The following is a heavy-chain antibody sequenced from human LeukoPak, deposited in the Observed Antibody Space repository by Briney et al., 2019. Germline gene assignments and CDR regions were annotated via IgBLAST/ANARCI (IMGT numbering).Heavy chain of an antibody. CDR2: IYPGDSDI. J-gene: IGHJ4*02. CDR1: GYTFTSYW. CDR3: ARHIGATGPDY. Sequence: GESLKIPCKGSGYTFTSYWIGWVRQMPGKGLEWMGIIYPGDSDIKYSPSFQGQVTISVDKSISTAYLQWSSLKASDTAIYYCARHIGATGPDYWGQGTLVTVSS. D-gene: IGHD6-13*01. V-gene: IGHV5-51*01.